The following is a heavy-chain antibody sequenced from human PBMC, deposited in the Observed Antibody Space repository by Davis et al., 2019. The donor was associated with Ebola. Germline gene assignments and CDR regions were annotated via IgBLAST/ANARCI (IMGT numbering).Heavy chain of an antibody. CDR1: GFTFSSYR. V-gene: IGHV3-21*01. Sequence: PGSPLKISCEVSGFTFSSYRMNWVRQAPGKGLEWVSSIVSTSYMYYADSVKGRFTISRDNAKNSLYLQMNSLRAEDTAVYYCARDQYYYDSSGYYYYFDYWGQGTLVTVSS. J-gene: IGHJ4*02. D-gene: IGHD3-22*01. CDR2: IVSTSYM. CDR3: ARDQYYYDSSGYYYYFDY.